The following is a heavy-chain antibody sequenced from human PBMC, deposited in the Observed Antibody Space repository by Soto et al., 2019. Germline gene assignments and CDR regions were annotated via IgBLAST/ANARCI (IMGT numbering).Heavy chain of an antibody. J-gene: IGHJ4*02. V-gene: IGHV1-69*13. CDR1: GGTFSSYA. CDR3: ARDQVTIFGVVAYYFDY. Sequence: APVKVSCKASGGTFSSYAISWVRQAPGQGLEWMGGIIPIFGTPNYAQKFQGRVTITADESTSTAYMELSSLRSEDTAVYYCARDQVTIFGVVAYYFDYWGQGTLVTVSS. CDR2: IIPIFGTP. D-gene: IGHD3-3*01.